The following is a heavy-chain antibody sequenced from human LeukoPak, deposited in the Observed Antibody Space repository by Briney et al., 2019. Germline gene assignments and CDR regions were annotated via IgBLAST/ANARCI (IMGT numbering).Heavy chain of an antibody. CDR3: ARGWSRTWLQLENQYYYYYMDV. J-gene: IGHJ6*03. Sequence: GGSLRLSCAASGFTFSSYSMNWVRQAPGKGLEWVSYISSSGSTIYYADSVKGRFTISRDNAKNSLYLQMNSLRAEDTAVYYCARGWSRTWLQLENQYYYYYMDVWGKGTTVTVSS. D-gene: IGHD5-24*01. V-gene: IGHV3-48*04. CDR2: ISSSGSTI. CDR1: GFTFSSYS.